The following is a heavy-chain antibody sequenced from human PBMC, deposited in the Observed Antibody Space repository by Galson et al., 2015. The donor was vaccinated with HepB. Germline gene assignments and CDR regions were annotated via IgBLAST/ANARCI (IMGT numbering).Heavy chain of an antibody. CDR1: GFTVSNNY. J-gene: IGHJ5*02. V-gene: IGHV3-66*01. Sequence: ALRLSCAASGFTVSNNYMNWVRQAPGKGLEWVPLTYSGGRTYYADSVKGRFTISRDSSKNTLYLQMNSLRAEDTAVYYCARDGPAQSPWGQGTLVTVSP. CDR3: ARDGPAQSP. CDR2: TYSGGRT.